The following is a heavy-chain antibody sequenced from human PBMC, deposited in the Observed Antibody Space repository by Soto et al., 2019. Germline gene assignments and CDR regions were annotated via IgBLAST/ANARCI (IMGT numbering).Heavy chain of an antibody. CDR2: INHSGST. CDR1: GGSFSGYY. V-gene: IGHV4-34*01. CDR3: ARGPTLLQQPKPDLVRYFDL. D-gene: IGHD6-13*01. Sequence: SETLSLTCAVYGGSFSGYYWSWIRQPPGKGLEWIGEINHSGSTNYNPSLKSRVTISVDTSKNQFSLKLSSVTAADTAVYYCARGPTLLQQPKPDLVRYFDLWGRGTPVTVSS. J-gene: IGHJ2*01.